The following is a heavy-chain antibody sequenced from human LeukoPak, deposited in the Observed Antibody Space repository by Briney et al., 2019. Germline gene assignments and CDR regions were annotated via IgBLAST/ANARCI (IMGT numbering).Heavy chain of an antibody. CDR1: GLTFGDYA. J-gene: IGHJ4*02. V-gene: IGHV3-49*04. D-gene: IGHD1-1*01. CDR2: IRSNAYGGTT. CDR3: ATGTGDYFNY. Sequence: GGSLRLSCTASGLTFGDYAMSWVRQAPGKGLEWVGFIRSNAYGGTTEYAASVKGRFSISRDDSKNIAYLQMNSLKTEDIAVYYCATGTGDYFNYWGQGTLVTVSS.